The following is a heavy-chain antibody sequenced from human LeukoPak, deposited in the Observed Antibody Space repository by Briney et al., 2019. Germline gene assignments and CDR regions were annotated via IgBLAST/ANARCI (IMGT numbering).Heavy chain of an antibody. J-gene: IGHJ4*02. D-gene: IGHD3-9*01. V-gene: IGHV3-21*01. CDR2: ISSSSSYI. CDR3: AREGVTGVEYFDWLLHAPDY. CDR1: GFTFSSYS. Sequence: GGSLRLSCAASGFTFSSYSMNWVRQAPGKGLEWVPSISSSSSYIYYADSVKGRFTISRDNAKNSLYLQMNSLRAEDTAVYYCAREGVTGVEYFDWLLHAPDYWGQGTLVTVSS.